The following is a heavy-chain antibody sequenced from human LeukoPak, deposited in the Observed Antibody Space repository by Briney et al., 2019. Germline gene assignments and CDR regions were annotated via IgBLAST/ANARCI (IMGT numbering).Heavy chain of an antibody. CDR2: INPNSGGT. CDR3: ARAAYCTTGVCNWDNSYFDF. J-gene: IGHJ4*02. Sequence: ASVKVSCKASGYTFTGYYMHWVRQAPGQGLEWMGWINPNSGGTNYAQKFQGRVTVTRDTSISTAYMDLSRLRSDDTAVYYCARAAYCTTGVCNWDNSYFDFWGQGTLVTVSS. CDR1: GYTFTGYY. D-gene: IGHD2-8*01. V-gene: IGHV1-2*02.